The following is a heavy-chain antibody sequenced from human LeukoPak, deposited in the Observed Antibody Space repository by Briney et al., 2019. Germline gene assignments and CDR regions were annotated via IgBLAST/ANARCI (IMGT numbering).Heavy chain of an antibody. V-gene: IGHV3-33*06. CDR1: GFTFSSYG. Sequence: GRSLRLSCAASGFTFSSYGMHWGRQAPGMGLEWVAVIWYDGSNKYYADSVKGRFTISRDNSKNTLYLQMNSLRAEDTAVYYCAKDLGRLGELSLNYWGQGTLVTVSS. CDR3: AKDLGRLGELSLNY. CDR2: IWYDGSNK. J-gene: IGHJ4*02. D-gene: IGHD3-16*02.